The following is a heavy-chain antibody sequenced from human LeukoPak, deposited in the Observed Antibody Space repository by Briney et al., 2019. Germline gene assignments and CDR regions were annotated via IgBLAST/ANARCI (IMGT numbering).Heavy chain of an antibody. CDR1: GFTFSQYA. V-gene: IGHV3-23*01. CDR3: AKQRSGWYSTPDY. CDR2: FSAGGDST. J-gene: IGHJ4*02. D-gene: IGHD6-19*01. Sequence: GGSLRLSCAASGFTFSQYAMSWVRQAPGKGLEWISAFSAGGDSTYYADSVKGRFTISRDNSKNTLYLQMNSLRAEDTAVYYCAKQRSGWYSTPDYWGQGTLVTVSS.